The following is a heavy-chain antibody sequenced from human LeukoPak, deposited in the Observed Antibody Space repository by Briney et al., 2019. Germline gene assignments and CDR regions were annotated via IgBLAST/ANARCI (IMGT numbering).Heavy chain of an antibody. V-gene: IGHV4-59*01. CDR3: ARAPPYYDYVWGSYRSNTDAFDI. J-gene: IGHJ3*02. D-gene: IGHD3-16*02. CDR1: GGSISSYY. Sequence: PSETLSLTCTVSGGSISSYYWSWIRQPPGKGLEWIGYIYYSGSTNYNPSLKSRVTISVDTSKNQFSLKLSSVTAADTAVYYCARAPPYYDYVWGSYRSNTDAFDIWGQGTMVTVSS. CDR2: IYYSGST.